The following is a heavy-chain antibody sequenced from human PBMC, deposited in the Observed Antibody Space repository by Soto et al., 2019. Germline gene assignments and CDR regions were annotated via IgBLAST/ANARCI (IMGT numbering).Heavy chain of an antibody. CDR1: GFTFSSYG. V-gene: IGHV3-30*18. CDR3: AKDRNAGYSYGFGRGMDV. D-gene: IGHD5-18*01. Sequence: PGGSLRLSCAASGFTFSSYGMHWVRQAPGKGLEWVAVISYDGSNKYYADSVKGRFTISRDNSKNTLYLQMNSLRAEDTAVYYCAKDRNAGYSYGFGRGMDVWGQGTTVTVSS. J-gene: IGHJ6*02. CDR2: ISYDGSNK.